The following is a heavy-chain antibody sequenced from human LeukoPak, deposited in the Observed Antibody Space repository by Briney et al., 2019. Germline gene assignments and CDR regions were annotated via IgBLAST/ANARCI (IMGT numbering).Heavy chain of an antibody. J-gene: IGHJ6*02. Sequence: SETLSLTCTVSDGSISRYYWSWIRQPPGKGREGSGYIYYSGSPSYTPSLKSRVTISVDTSKTQFSLKLSSVTAADTAVYYCASSSYYDFWSASRGYYYYGMDVWGQGTTVTVSS. D-gene: IGHD3-3*01. CDR3: ASSSYYDFWSASRGYYYYGMDV. CDR1: DGSISRYY. V-gene: IGHV4-59*01. CDR2: IYYSGSP.